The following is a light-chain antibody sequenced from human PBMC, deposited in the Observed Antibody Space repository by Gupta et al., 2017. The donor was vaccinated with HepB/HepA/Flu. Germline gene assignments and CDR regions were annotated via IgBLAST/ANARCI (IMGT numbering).Light chain of an antibody. Sequence: EIVLTPSPGTLSLSPGERATRSCRASQSVRSSYLAWYQQKPGQAPRLLIYGASSRATGIPDRCRGSGSGTDFTRTSSSLDTEDFAVYYCQQDCRSPRTFGEGTXVEIK. CDR3: QQDCRSPRT. V-gene: IGKV3-20*01. J-gene: IGKJ4*02. CDR1: QSVRSSY. CDR2: GAS.